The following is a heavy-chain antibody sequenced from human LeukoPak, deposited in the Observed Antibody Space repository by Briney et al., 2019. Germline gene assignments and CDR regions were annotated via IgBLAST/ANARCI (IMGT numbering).Heavy chain of an antibody. Sequence: GGSLRLSCAASGFTFGSYWMSWVRQAPGKGLEWVANIKEDGSEKYYVDSVKGRFTISRDNAKNSLCLQMNSLRAEDTAIYYCARSGGYWGQGTLVTVSS. J-gene: IGHJ4*02. CDR2: IKEDGSEK. CDR3: ARSGGY. D-gene: IGHD1-26*01. CDR1: GFTFGSYW. V-gene: IGHV3-7*05.